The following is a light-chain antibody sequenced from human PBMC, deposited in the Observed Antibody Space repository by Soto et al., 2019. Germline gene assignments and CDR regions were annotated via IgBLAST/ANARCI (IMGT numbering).Light chain of an antibody. CDR1: QTVSSNF. V-gene: IGKV3-20*01. CDR2: GAS. Sequence: EIVFTQSPGTLSLSPGDRATLSCSASQTVSSNFLAWYQQRPAQAPRLLIHGASTRATGITDRFSGSVSGTDFTLIISGLEPEDFAVYYCQQYGTSPATFGQGTKV. CDR3: QQYGTSPAT. J-gene: IGKJ1*01.